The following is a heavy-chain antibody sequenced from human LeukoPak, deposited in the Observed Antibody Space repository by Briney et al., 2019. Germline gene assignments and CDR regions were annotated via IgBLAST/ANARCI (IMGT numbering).Heavy chain of an antibody. CDR1: GFTLDDYA. D-gene: IGHD2-2*02. V-gene: IGHV3-9*01. CDR3: AKDLYCSSTSCYTGRYYYYYYGMDV. CDR2: ISWYSGSI. Sequence: PGGSLRLSCAASGFTLDDYAMHWVRQAPGKGLEWVSGISWYSGSIVYADSVKGRFTISRDNAKNSLYLQMNSLRAEDTALYYCAKDLYCSSTSCYTGRYYYYYYGMDVWGQGTTVTVPS. J-gene: IGHJ6*02.